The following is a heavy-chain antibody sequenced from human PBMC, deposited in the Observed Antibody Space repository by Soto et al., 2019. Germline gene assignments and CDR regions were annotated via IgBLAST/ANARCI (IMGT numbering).Heavy chain of an antibody. CDR1: GFTFSSYS. Sequence: GGSLRLSCAASGFTFSSYSMNWVRQAPGKGLEWVSSISSSSSYIYYADSVKGRFTISRDNAKNSLYLQMNSLRAEDTAVYYCARDTMSIPAARKYYYYYYGMDVWGQGTTVTVSS. J-gene: IGHJ6*02. CDR3: ARDTMSIPAARKYYYYYYGMDV. V-gene: IGHV3-21*01. CDR2: ISSSSSYI. D-gene: IGHD2-2*01.